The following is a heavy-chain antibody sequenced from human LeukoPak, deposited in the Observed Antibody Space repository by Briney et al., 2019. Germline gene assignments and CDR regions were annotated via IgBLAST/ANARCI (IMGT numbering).Heavy chain of an antibody. Sequence: ASVKVSCKASGGTFSSYAISWVRQAPGQGLEWMGWISAYNGNTNYAQKLQGRVTMTTDTSTSTAYMELRSLRSEDTAVYYCARDKEASSWYVGIDYWGQGTLVTVSS. CDR3: ARDKEASSWYVGIDY. V-gene: IGHV1-18*01. D-gene: IGHD6-13*01. CDR2: ISAYNGNT. J-gene: IGHJ4*02. CDR1: GGTFSSYA.